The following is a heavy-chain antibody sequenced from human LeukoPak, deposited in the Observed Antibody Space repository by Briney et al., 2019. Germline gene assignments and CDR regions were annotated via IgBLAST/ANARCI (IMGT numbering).Heavy chain of an antibody. CDR3: ATNPPYKVIWLVYNFAN. Sequence: SETLSLTCTVSGGSISSYYWSWIRQPPGKGLEWIGYIYYSGSTYYNPSLKSRVTISVDTSKNQFSLKLSSVTAADTAVYYCATNPPYKVIWLVYNFANWGQGTLVT. V-gene: IGHV4-59*08. CDR2: IYYSGST. J-gene: IGHJ4*02. D-gene: IGHD1-14*01. CDR1: GGSISSYY.